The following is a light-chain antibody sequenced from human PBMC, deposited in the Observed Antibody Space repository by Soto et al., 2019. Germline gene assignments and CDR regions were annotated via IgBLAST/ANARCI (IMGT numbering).Light chain of an antibody. V-gene: IGKV1-33*01. Sequence: DIQMTQSPSSLSASVGDRVTITCQASQDISNYLNWYQQKPGKAPKLLIYDASNLETGVPSRFSGSGTGTDFTFTISSLHPEDIATYYCQQYDNLPFTFGGGTKVEIK. CDR3: QQYDNLPFT. CDR1: QDISNY. CDR2: DAS. J-gene: IGKJ4*01.